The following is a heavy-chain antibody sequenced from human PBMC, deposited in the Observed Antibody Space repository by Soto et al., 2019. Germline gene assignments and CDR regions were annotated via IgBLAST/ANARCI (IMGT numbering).Heavy chain of an antibody. J-gene: IGHJ4*02. Sequence: GGSLRLSCAASGFTFSSYAMSWVRQAPGKGLEWVSAISGSGGSTYYADSVKGRFTISRDNSKNTLYLQMNSLRAKDTAVYYCAKTRRQQQLADYWGQGTLVTVSS. V-gene: IGHV3-23*01. D-gene: IGHD6-13*01. CDR3: AKTRRQQQLADY. CDR1: GFTFSSYA. CDR2: ISGSGGST.